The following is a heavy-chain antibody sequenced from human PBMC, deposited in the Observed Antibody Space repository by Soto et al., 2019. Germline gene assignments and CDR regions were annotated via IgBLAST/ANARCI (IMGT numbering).Heavy chain of an antibody. J-gene: IGHJ4*02. Sequence: PGGSLRLSCGASGFTLSGSAIHWVRQASGKGLEWVGRIRSKTNSYATAYAASVKGRFTISRDDFKNTLYLQMNSLRTEDTAMYYCAKLRDFVVLPAGILDYWGPGTLVTVSS. CDR1: GFTLSGSA. V-gene: IGHV3-73*01. D-gene: IGHD2-8*01. CDR3: AKLRDFVVLPAGILDY. CDR2: IRSKTNSYAT.